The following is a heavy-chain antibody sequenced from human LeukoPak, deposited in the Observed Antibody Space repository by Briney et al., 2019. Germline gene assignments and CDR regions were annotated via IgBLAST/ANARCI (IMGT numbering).Heavy chain of an antibody. CDR2: ISAYNGNT. CDR1: SYTFTSYG. J-gene: IGHJ6*02. D-gene: IGHD3-22*01. CDR3: ARDLNTYYYDSSGGYGMDV. Sequence: ASVKVSCKASSYTFTSYGISWVRQAPGQGLEWMGWISAYNGNTIYAQKLQGRVTMTTDTSTSTAYMELRSLRSDDTAVYYCARDLNTYYYDSSGGYGMDVWGQGTTVTVSS. V-gene: IGHV1-18*01.